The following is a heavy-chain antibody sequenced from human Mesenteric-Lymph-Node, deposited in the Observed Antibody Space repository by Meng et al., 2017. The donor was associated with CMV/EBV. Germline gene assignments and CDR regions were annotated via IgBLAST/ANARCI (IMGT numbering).Heavy chain of an antibody. CDR3: TRDQGPTLVEWLFNYYYYYGLDV. J-gene: IGHJ6*02. CDR1: GGSFSGYY. CDR2: INHSGST. V-gene: IGHV4-34*01. D-gene: IGHD3-3*01. Sequence: GSLRLSCAVYGGSFSGYYWSWIRQPPGKGLEWIGEINHSGSTNYNPSLKSRVTISVDTSKNQFSLKLSSVTAADTAVYYCTRDQGPTLVEWLFNYYYYYGLDVWGQGTTVTVSS.